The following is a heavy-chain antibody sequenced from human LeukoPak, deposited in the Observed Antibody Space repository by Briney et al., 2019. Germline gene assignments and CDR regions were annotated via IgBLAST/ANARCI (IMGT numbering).Heavy chain of an antibody. V-gene: IGHV1-2*02. CDR2: INPNSGGT. J-gene: IGHJ4*02. CDR3: ARDRGAVAGRSFDY. CDR1: GYTFTGYY. D-gene: IGHD6-19*01. Sequence: ASVKVSCKASGYTFTGYYMHWVRQAPGQGLEWMGWINPNSGGTNYAQKFQGRVTMTRDTSISTAYMELSRLRSDDTAVYYCARDRGAVAGRSFDYWGQGTLVTVSS.